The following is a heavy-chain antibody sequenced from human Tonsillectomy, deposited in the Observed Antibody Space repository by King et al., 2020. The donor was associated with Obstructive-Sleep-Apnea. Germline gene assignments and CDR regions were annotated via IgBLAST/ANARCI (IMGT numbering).Heavy chain of an antibody. J-gene: IGHJ4*02. Sequence: VQLVESGGGVVQPGRSLRLSCAASGFTFSSYAMHWVRQAPGKGLEWVAVISYDGSNKYYADSVKGRFTISRDNSKNTLYLQMNSLRAEDTAVYYCARDQYVLRFLEWLYCFDYWGQGTLVTVSS. D-gene: IGHD3-3*01. CDR1: GFTFSSYA. CDR3: ARDQYVLRFLEWLYCFDY. V-gene: IGHV3-30*04. CDR2: ISYDGSNK.